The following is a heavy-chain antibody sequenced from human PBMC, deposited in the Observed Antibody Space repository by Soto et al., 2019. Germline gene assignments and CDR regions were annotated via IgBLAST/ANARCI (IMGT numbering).Heavy chain of an antibody. V-gene: IGHV3-23*01. J-gene: IGHJ4*02. CDR3: AKLYSGSRIEEGY. CDR2: ISGSGGRT. Sequence: EVQLLESGGGLVQPGGSLRLSCAASGFTFSTYAMSWVRQAPGKGLEWVSVISGSGGRTYYADSVKGRFTISRDNSKNTLWQQMNSLRAEDTAVYYCAKLYSGSRIEEGYWGQGNLVTVSS. CDR1: GFTFSTYA. D-gene: IGHD3-10*01.